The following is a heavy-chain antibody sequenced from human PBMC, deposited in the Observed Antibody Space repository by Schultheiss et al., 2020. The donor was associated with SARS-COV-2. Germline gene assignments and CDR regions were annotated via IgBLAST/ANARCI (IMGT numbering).Heavy chain of an antibody. CDR1: GFTFSNYA. D-gene: IGHD2-2*02. CDR3: ARDTDCSSTSCYKYYYGMDV. V-gene: IGHV3-21*01. Sequence: GESLKISCAGSGFTFSNYAMSWVRQAPGKGLEWVSSISSSSSYIYYADSVKGRFTISRDNAKNSLYLQMNSLRAEDTAVYYCARDTDCSSTSCYKYYYGMDVWGQGTTVTVSS. CDR2: ISSSSSYI. J-gene: IGHJ6*02.